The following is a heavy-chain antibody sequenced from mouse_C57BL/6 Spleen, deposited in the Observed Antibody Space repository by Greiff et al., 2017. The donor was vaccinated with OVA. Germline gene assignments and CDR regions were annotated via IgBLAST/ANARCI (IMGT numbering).Heavy chain of an antibody. CDR2: INPSSGYT. CDR1: GYTFTSYW. J-gene: IGHJ4*01. V-gene: IGHV1-7*01. D-gene: IGHD1-1*01. Sequence: VQLQQSGAELAKPGASVKLSCKASGYTFTSYWMHWVKQRPGQGLEWLGYINPSSGYTKYNQKFKDKATLTADKYSSTAYMQLSSLTDEDSAVDYCARPGSSPYAMDYWGQGTSVTVSS. CDR3: ARPGSSPYAMDY.